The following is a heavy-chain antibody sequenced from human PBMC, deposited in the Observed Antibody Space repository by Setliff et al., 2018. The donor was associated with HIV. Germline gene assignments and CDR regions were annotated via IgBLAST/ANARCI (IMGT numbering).Heavy chain of an antibody. V-gene: IGHV4-39*01. J-gene: IGHJ3*02. CDR1: GGSISRRDYC. CDR2: VYYTWNT. CDR3: ARHSIAVVIGVPERDDAFDI. D-gene: IGHD2-21*01. Sequence: SETLSLTCTVSGGSISRRDYCWGWIRQPPGKGLEWIGSVYYTWNTYYNPSLKSRVTVSVDTSKNQFSLKSSSVTAADTAVYYCARHSIAVVIGVPERDDAFDIWGHGTMVTVSS.